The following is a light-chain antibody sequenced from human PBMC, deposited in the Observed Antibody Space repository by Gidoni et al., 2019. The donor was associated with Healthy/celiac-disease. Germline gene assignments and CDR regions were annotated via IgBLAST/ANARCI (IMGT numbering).Light chain of an antibody. V-gene: IGLV2-14*01. J-gene: IGLJ2*01. Sequence: QSALTHPASVSGFPRQSITISCTGTSSDVGGYNYVSWYQQHPGKAPKLMIYDVSNRPSGVSNRFSGSKSGNTASLTISGLQAEDEADYYCSSYTSSSTPVVFGGGTKLTVL. CDR1: SSDVGGYNY. CDR3: SSYTSSSTPVV. CDR2: DVS.